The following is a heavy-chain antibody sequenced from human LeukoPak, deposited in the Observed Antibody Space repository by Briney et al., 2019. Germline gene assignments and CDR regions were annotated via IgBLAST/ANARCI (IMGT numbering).Heavy chain of an antibody. CDR3: ARYSKRYYYDSSGSVDY. J-gene: IGHJ4*02. Sequence: NPSETLSLTCTVSGYSISSGYYWGWIRQPPGKGLEWIGSIYHSGSTYYNPSLKSRVTISVDTSQNQFSLKLSSVTAADTAVYYCARYSKRYYYDSSGSVDYWGQGTLVTVSS. D-gene: IGHD3-22*01. V-gene: IGHV4-38-2*02. CDR2: IYHSGST. CDR1: GYSISSGYY.